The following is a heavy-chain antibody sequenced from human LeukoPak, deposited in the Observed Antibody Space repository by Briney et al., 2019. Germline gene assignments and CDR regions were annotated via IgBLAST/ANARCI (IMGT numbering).Heavy chain of an antibody. CDR3: ARVGRAVIESGAGIRSYGMDV. D-gene: IGHD1-14*01. V-gene: IGHV3-23*01. Sequence: GGSLRLSCAASGFTFSSYAMSWVRQAPGKGLEWVSAISGSGGSTYYADSVKGRFTISRDNSKNTLYLQMNSLRAEDTAVYHCARVGRAVIESGAGIRSYGMDVWGQGTTVTVSS. J-gene: IGHJ6*02. CDR2: ISGSGGST. CDR1: GFTFSSYA.